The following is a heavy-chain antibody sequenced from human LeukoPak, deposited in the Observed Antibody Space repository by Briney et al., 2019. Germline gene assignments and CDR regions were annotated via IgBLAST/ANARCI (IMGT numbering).Heavy chain of an antibody. CDR2: INHSGST. D-gene: IGHD3-16*02. CDR1: GFTVSSNY. CDR3: ARHGHYGYVWGSYRRGSFDY. V-gene: IGHV4-34*01. J-gene: IGHJ4*02. Sequence: GSLRLSCAASGFTVSSNYMSWVRQPPGKGLEWIGEINHSGSTNYNPSLKSRVTISVDTSKNQFSLKLSSVTAADTAVYYCARHGHYGYVWGSYRRGSFDYWGQGTLVTVSS.